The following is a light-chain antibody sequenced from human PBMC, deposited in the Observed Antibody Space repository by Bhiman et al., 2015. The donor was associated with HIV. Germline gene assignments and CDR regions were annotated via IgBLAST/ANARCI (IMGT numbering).Light chain of an antibody. CDR3: AAWVDSLNGHVV. J-gene: IGLJ2*01. CDR2: DNK. V-gene: IGLV1-51*01. Sequence: QSLLTQPPSVSAAPGQQVTISCSGTTSNIGTNYVSWYQQMPPAAPKLLIYDNKKRPSDIPDRFSGSKSGTSATLAIAGLQSGDEADYFCAAWVDSLNGHVVFGGGTNLTVL. CDR1: TSNIGTNY.